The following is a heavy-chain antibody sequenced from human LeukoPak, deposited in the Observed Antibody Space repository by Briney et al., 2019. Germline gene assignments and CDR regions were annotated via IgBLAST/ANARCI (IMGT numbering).Heavy chain of an antibody. CDR2: IYYSGST. CDR1: GGSISSYY. Sequence: SETLSLTCTVSGGSISSYYWSWIRQPPGKGLEWIGYIYYSGSTNYNPSLKSRVTISVDTSKNQFSLKLSSVTAADTAVYYCARDRGSGWYNSVDYWGQGTLFTVSS. D-gene: IGHD6-19*01. CDR3: ARDRGSGWYNSVDY. V-gene: IGHV4-59*01. J-gene: IGHJ4*02.